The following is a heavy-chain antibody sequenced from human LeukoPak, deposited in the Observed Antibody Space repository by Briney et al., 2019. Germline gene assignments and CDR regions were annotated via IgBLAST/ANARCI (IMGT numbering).Heavy chain of an antibody. CDR3: ARGRFLEWLSHFDY. CDR1: GYIFTSYY. D-gene: IGHD3-3*01. CDR2: INTSGGST. V-gene: IGHV1-46*01. J-gene: IGHJ4*02. Sequence: ASVKVSCKASGYIFTSYYMHWVRQAPGQGLEWMGIINTSGGSTSYAQKFQGRVTMSRDTSTSTVYMELSSLRSEDTAVYFCARGRFLEWLSHFDYWGQGTLVTVSS.